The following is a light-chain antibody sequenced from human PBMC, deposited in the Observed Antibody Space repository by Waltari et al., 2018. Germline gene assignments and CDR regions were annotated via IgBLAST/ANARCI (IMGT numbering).Light chain of an antibody. CDR3: QQYYSPGT. CDR2: RAS. CDR1: QSVLYSSNNKNY. Sequence: DIVMTQSPDSLAVSLGERATINCKSSQSVLYSSNNKNYLAWYQQKPGQPPKLLIYRASTRESGVPDRFSGSGSGTDFTLTISSLQAEDVAVYYCQQYYSPGTFGQGTKLEIK. V-gene: IGKV4-1*01. J-gene: IGKJ2*02.